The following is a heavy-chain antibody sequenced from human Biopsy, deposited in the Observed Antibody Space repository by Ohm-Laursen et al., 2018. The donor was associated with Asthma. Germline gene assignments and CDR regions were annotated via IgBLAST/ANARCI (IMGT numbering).Heavy chain of an antibody. V-gene: IGHV3-30*03. Sequence: SSLRLSCAASGFTFSSYGMHWVRQAPGKGLEWVAVISYDGSNKYYADSVKGRFTISRDNSKNTLYLQMNSLRAEDTAVYYCASQSSGPDFWSGYYYFDYWGQGTVVTVSS. CDR2: ISYDGSNK. D-gene: IGHD3-3*01. J-gene: IGHJ4*02. CDR3: ASQSSGPDFWSGYYYFDY. CDR1: GFTFSSYG.